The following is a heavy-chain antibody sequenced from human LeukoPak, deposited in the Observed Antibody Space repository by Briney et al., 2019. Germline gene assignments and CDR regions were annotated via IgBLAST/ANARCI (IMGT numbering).Heavy chain of an antibody. J-gene: IGHJ4*02. CDR3: ARDYDSSGPGTDGVCY. CDR2: INPSGGST. V-gene: IGHV1-46*03. D-gene: IGHD3-22*01. CDR1: GYTFTSYY. Sequence: ASVKVSCKASGYTFTSYYMHWVRQAPGQGLEWMGIINPSGGSTSYAQKFQGRVTMTRDTSTSTVYMELSSLRSEDTAVYYCARDYDSSGPGTDGVCYWGQGTLVTVSS.